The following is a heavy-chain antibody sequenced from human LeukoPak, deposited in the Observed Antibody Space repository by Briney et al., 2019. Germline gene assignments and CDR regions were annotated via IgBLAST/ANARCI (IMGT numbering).Heavy chain of an antibody. V-gene: IGHV1-18*01. CDR3: AREGSGSRTYYYGMDV. Sequence: ASVKVSCKASGYTFTSYGISWVRQAPGQGLEWMGWISAYNGNTNYAQKLQGRVTMTTDTSTSTAYMELRSLRSDDTAVYYCAREGSGSRTYYYGMDVWGQGTTVIVSS. J-gene: IGHJ6*02. CDR1: GYTFTSYG. D-gene: IGHD3-10*01. CDR2: ISAYNGNT.